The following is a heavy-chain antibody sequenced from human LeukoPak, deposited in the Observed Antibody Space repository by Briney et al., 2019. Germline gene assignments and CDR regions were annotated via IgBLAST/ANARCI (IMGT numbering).Heavy chain of an antibody. D-gene: IGHD3-10*02. J-gene: IGHJ6*04. Sequence: GGSLRLSCAASGFTVSSNYMSWVRQAPGKGLEWVSVIYSGGSTYYADSVRGRFTISRDNSKNTLYLQMNSLRAEDTAVYYCAELGITMIGGVWGKGTTVTISS. CDR3: AELGITMIGGV. CDR2: IYSGGST. CDR1: GFTVSSNY. V-gene: IGHV3-53*01.